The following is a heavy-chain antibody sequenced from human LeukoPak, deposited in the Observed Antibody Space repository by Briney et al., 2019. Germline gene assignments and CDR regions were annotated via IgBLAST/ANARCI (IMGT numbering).Heavy chain of an antibody. V-gene: IGHV5-51*03. J-gene: IGHJ4*02. CDR2: IYPGDTDT. D-gene: IGHD3-22*01. CDR1: GYTFTNHC. CDR3: ARREYYCDISCYSVGYLHY. Sequence: AGEPLKFSCQGSGYTFTNHCIGWVPHLPGKSLEWMRIIYPGDTDTRYSPSFQGRVTISDDNSISTAYLQWSSLKPSDTAMYYSARREYYCDISCYSVGYLHYWPQGTVVSVSS.